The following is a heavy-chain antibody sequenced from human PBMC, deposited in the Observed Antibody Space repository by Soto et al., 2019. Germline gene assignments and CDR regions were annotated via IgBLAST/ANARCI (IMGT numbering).Heavy chain of an antibody. Sequence: ASVKVSCKASGGTFSSYAISWVRQAPGQRLEWMGWINAGNGTTKYSQKFQGRVTITRDTSASTAYMELSSLRSEDTAVYYCARVSSYDSSGYYPHWGQGTLVTVSS. J-gene: IGHJ4*02. V-gene: IGHV1-3*01. CDR3: ARVSSYDSSGYYPH. CDR2: INAGNGTT. CDR1: GGTFSSYA. D-gene: IGHD3-22*01.